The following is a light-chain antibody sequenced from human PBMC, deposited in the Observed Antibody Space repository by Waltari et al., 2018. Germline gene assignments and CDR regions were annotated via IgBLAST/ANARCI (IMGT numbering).Light chain of an antibody. Sequence: QSALTQPASVSGSPGQSISISCIGTSSDIGTFNLVSGYLQYPGPAPKLLLYDVSQRPSGVSNRFSGSKSGNTASLTISGLQAEDEAIYYCCSYAGSRTWVFGGGAKLTVL. CDR2: DVS. V-gene: IGLV2-23*02. CDR1: SSDIGTFNL. J-gene: IGLJ3*02. CDR3: CSYAGSRTWV.